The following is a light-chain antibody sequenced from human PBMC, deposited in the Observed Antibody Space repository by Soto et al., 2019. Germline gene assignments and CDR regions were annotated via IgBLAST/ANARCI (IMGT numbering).Light chain of an antibody. CDR3: QQYYTTPQT. V-gene: IGKV4-1*01. CDR1: QSLLYGGNDRNY. CDR2: WAS. J-gene: IGKJ2*01. Sequence: DIVMTQSPDSLAVSLGERATIDCKSSQSLLYGGNDRNYLAWYQYKPGQSPKLIMYWASTREAGVPDRFSGSGSGTHFTLTISSLQAEDVAVYYCQQYYTTPQTFGQGTKLEIK.